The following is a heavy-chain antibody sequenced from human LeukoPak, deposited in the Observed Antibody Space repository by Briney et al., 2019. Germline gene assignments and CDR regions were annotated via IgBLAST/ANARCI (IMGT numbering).Heavy chain of an antibody. CDR2: IYYSGST. Sequence: SETLPLTCTVSGGSISSYYWYWIRQPPGKGLEWVGQIYYSGSTNYNPSLKSRVTISVDASKNQFSLKLSSVTAADTAVYYCARRRGDYGSGELNIWGQGTMVTVSS. J-gene: IGHJ3*02. CDR1: GGSISSYY. CDR3: ARRRGDYGSGELNI. D-gene: IGHD3-10*01. V-gene: IGHV4-59*08.